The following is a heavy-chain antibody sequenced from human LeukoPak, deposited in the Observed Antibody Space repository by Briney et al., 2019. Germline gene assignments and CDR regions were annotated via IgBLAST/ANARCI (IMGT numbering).Heavy chain of an antibody. CDR1: GGSFSGYY. Sequence: SETLSLTCAVYGGSFSGYYWSWIRQPPGKGLEWIGEINHSGSTNYNPSLKSRVTISVDTSKNQFSLKLSSVTAADTAVYYCARDQSSGYNWFAPWGQGTLVTVSS. CDR2: INHSGST. V-gene: IGHV4-34*01. CDR3: ARDQSSGYNWFAP. D-gene: IGHD6-19*01. J-gene: IGHJ5*02.